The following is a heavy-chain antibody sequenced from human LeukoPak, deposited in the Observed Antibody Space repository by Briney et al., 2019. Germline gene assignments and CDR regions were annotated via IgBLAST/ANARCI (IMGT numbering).Heavy chain of an antibody. CDR3: ARDPISSGWYNPGY. CDR2: IYSGGRT. D-gene: IGHD6-19*01. V-gene: IGHV3-66*01. Sequence: PGGSLRLSCAASGFTVSRNYMSWVRQAPGKGLEWVSVIYSGGRTYYADSVKGRFTISRDNSKNTLYLQMNRLRAEDTAVYYCARDPISSGWYNPGYWGQGTLVTVSS. CDR1: GFTVSRNY. J-gene: IGHJ4*02.